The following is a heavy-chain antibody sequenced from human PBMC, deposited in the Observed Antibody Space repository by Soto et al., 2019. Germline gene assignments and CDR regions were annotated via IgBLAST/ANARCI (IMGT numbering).Heavy chain of an antibody. CDR3: TTGPQWFGHLKGDY. D-gene: IGHD3-10*01. J-gene: IGHJ4*01. V-gene: IGHV3-15*01. CDR2: IKSKTDGGTT. CDR1: GFTFSYTW. Sequence: GGSLRLSCAASGFTFSYTWMSWVRQAPGKGLEWVGRIKSKTDGGTTDNAAPVKGRFTISRDDSKNTLYLQMNSLKTEDTAMYYRTTGPQWFGHLKGDYWGHGTLVTVSS.